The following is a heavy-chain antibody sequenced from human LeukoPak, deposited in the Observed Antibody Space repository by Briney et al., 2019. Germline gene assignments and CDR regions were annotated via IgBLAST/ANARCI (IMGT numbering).Heavy chain of an antibody. CDR3: ARRQGCSSTCCPPDY. J-gene: IGHJ4*02. V-gene: IGHV5-10-1*01. D-gene: IGHD2-2*01. Sequence: GESLKISSKGSGYSFTSYWTSWVRQMPRKDVEWMGRIDPSDSYTNYSPSFLGHLTISADKSISTAYLQWGSLKASDTAMYDCARRQGCSSTCCPPDYWGQGTLVTVSP. CDR2: IDPSDSYT. CDR1: GYSFTSYW.